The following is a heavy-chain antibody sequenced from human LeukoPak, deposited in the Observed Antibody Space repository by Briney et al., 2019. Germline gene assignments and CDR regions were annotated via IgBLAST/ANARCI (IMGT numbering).Heavy chain of an antibody. CDR2: IYSGGST. CDR3: ARELGDYRNFYHYGLDV. D-gene: IGHD4-17*01. J-gene: IGHJ6*02. Sequence: GGSLRLSCAASGFTVSTNYMTWVRQAPGKGLEWVSLIYSGGSTDYADSVKGRFTISRDNSKNTVYLQMNSLRAEDSAVHYCARELGDYRNFYHYGLDVWGQGTTVTVSS. CDR1: GFTVSTNY. V-gene: IGHV3-53*01.